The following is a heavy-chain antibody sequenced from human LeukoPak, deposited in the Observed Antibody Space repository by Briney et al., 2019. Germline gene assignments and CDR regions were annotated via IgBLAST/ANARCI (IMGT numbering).Heavy chain of an antibody. CDR1: GFTFSNYW. D-gene: IGHD5-24*01. V-gene: IGHV3-7*05. Sequence: GGSLRLSCAASGFTFSNYWMIWVRQAPGKGLEWVGNIKQDGSEKRYADSVRGRFSISRDNAQTSLYLQMNSLRAEDTAVYYCARASDPWLQLSWGQGTLVTVSS. J-gene: IGHJ5*02. CDR2: IKQDGSEK. CDR3: ARASDPWLQLS.